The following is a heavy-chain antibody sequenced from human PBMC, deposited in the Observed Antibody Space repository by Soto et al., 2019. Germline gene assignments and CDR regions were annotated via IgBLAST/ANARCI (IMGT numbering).Heavy chain of an antibody. V-gene: IGHV1-69*01. J-gene: IGHJ6*02. Sequence: QVQLVQSGAEVKKPGSSVKVSCKASGGTFSSYAISWVRQAPGQGLEWMGGIIPIFGTANYAQKFQGRVTIPGDESTSTAYMELSSLRSEDTAVYYCARDRPQSGYDLDYYYGMDVWGQGTTVTVSS. CDR2: IIPIFGTA. D-gene: IGHD5-12*01. CDR3: ARDRPQSGYDLDYYYGMDV. CDR1: GGTFSSYA.